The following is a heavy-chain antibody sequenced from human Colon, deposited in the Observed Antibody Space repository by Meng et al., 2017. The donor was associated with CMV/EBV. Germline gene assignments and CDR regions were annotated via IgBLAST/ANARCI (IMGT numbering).Heavy chain of an antibody. V-gene: IGHV3-30*02. CDR2: IQYDATKE. CDR1: GFTFNTYG. Sequence: GGSLRLSCVASGFTFNTYGMHWVRQAPGKGLEGVAFIQYDATKEYYIESVKGRFTISRDNEKDSLYLHMNNLGPEDTAFYYCAKLSGTETFFDFWGQGTLVTVSS. CDR3: AKLSGTETFFDF. D-gene: IGHD2/OR15-2a*01. J-gene: IGHJ4*02.